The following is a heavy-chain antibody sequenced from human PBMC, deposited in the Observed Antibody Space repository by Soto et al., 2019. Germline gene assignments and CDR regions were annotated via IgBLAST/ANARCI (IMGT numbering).Heavy chain of an antibody. V-gene: IGHV4-39*01. CDR2: IYYSGST. D-gene: IGHD2-2*01. J-gene: IGHJ4*02. CDR1: GGSISSRSFY. Sequence: QLQLQASGPGLLKPSETLSLTCTVSGGSISSRSFYWGWISQPPGMGLEWIGSIYYSGSTDYDRSLKIRLSISVDTSKNQFSLRLSSVTAADTAVYYCASRSSYCRHTTFDEDYFDYWGQGILVSVSS. CDR3: ASRSSYCRHTTFDEDYFDY.